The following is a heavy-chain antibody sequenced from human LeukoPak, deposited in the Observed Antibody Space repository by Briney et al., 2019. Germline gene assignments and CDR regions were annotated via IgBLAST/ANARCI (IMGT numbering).Heavy chain of an antibody. D-gene: IGHD2-2*01. Sequence: GGSLRLSCAASGFTFSRYAMYWVRQAPGKGLEWVAVISFDGSNKYYADSVKGRFTISRDNSKNTLYVQMNSLRAEDTAVYYCAREGGYCSSSSCTEGFDHWGQGTLVTVSS. V-gene: IGHV3-30-3*01. CDR3: AREGGYCSSSSCTEGFDH. CDR1: GFTFSRYA. CDR2: ISFDGSNK. J-gene: IGHJ4*02.